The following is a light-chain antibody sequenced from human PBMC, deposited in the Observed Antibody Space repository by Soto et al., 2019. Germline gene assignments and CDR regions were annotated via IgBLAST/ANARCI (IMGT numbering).Light chain of an antibody. V-gene: IGLV2-14*01. Sequence: QSVLTQPASVSGSPGQSITISCTGTSSDVGGDNYVSWYQQHPGKAPKLMIYAVSNRPSGVSNRFSGSKSGNTATLTISGLQAEDEADYYCCSYTVSGTYVFGTGTKLTVL. CDR2: AVS. CDR3: CSYTVSGTYV. CDR1: SSDVGGDNY. J-gene: IGLJ1*01.